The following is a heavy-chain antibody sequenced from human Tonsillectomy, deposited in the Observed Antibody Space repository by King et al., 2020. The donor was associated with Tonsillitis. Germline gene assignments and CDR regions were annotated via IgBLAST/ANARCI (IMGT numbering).Heavy chain of an antibody. J-gene: IGHJ6*02. CDR3: VTGYGSGTSCYGRVYYYGMDV. Sequence: VQLVESGGGLVQPGGSLRLSCAASGFTFSSYWMHWVRQAPGMGLVWVSRINSDGSSTSYADSVKGRFTISRDNAKNTLYLQMNSLRAEDTAVYYCVTGYGSGTSCYGRVYYYGMDVWGQGTTVTVSS. CDR1: GFTFSSYW. V-gene: IGHV3-74*01. D-gene: IGHD2-2*01. CDR2: INSDGSST.